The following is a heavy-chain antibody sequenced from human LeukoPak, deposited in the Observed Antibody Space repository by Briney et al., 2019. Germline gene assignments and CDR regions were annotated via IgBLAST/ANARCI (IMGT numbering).Heavy chain of an antibody. J-gene: IGHJ4*02. D-gene: IGHD5-24*01. CDR2: ISSSSYI. CDR1: GFTFSSYS. V-gene: IGHV3-21*01. Sequence: GGSLRLSCAASGFTFSSYSMNWVRQAPGKGLEWVSSISSSSYIYYADSVKGRFTISRDNAKNSLYLQMNSLRAEDTAVYYCARGGTEMATIRDSFDYWGQGTLVTVSS. CDR3: ARGGTEMATIRDSFDY.